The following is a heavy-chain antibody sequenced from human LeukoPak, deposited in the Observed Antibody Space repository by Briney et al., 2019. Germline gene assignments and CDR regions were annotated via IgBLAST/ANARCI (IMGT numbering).Heavy chain of an antibody. J-gene: IGHJ4*02. CDR3: ASSPLGRYDY. CDR2: IYYSGST. D-gene: IGHD1-26*01. V-gene: IGHV4-31*03. CDR1: GGSISGGGYY. Sequence: PSETLSLTCTVSGGSISGGGYYWSWIRQHPGKGLEWIGYIYYSGSTYYNPSLKRRVIISVDTSNNQFSLKLRSVTAADTAVYYCASSPLGRYDYWGQGTLVTVSS.